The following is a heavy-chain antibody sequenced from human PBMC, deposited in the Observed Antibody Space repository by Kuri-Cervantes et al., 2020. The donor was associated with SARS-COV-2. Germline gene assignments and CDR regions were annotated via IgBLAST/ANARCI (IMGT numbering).Heavy chain of an antibody. D-gene: IGHD3-22*01. CDR1: GFTFRSYS. CDR3: ARAKLGGYDAFDS. J-gene: IGHJ3*01. V-gene: IGHV3-21*01. CDR2: IDSSSDYI. Sequence: GGSLRLSCAASGFTFRSYSMNWVRQTPGKGLEWVSSIDSSSDYIYYADSVKGRFTISRDNANNSLSLQMNSLGAEDTAVYYCARAKLGGYDAFDSWGQGTMVTVSS.